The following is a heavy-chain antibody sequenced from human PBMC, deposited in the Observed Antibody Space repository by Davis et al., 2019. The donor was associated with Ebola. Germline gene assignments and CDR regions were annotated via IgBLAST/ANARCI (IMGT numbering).Heavy chain of an antibody. CDR3: ARTRGTALY. V-gene: IGHV1-18*01. CDR1: GYTFTSYG. Sequence: ASVKVSCKASGYTFTSYGISWVRQAPGQGLEWMGWISAYNGNTNYAQKFQGRVTMTRDTSISTAYMELSRLRSDDTAVYYCARTRGTALYWGQGTLVTVSS. D-gene: IGHD2-21*02. J-gene: IGHJ4*02. CDR2: ISAYNGNT.